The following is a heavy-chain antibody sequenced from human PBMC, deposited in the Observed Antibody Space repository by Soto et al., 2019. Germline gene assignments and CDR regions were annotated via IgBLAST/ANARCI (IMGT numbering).Heavy chain of an antibody. CDR2: ISGYNGDT. J-gene: IGHJ6*02. Sequence: QGQLVQSEAEVKKPGASVKVSCKASGYTFTRYGISWVRQAPGQGLEWMGWISGYNGDTNYAQKFQGRASMTIETSTGTAYMELRSLTSDDTAVYYCAKNGQPPYYYYGLDVWGQGTKVTVSS. CDR1: GYTFTRYG. D-gene: IGHD2-8*01. CDR3: AKNGQPPYYYYGLDV. V-gene: IGHV1-18*01.